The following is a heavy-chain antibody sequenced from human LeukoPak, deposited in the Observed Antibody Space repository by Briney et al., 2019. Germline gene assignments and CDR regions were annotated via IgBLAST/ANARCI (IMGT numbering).Heavy chain of an antibody. CDR3: ARDTFQPGLIDS. D-gene: IGHD2-2*01. CDR1: GFSFSRYA. CDR2: INTDSSDI. J-gene: IGHJ4*02. V-gene: IGHV3-21*05. Sequence: GVSLRLSCAASGFSFSRYAMNWVRQAPGKGLEWVSYINTDSSDIHYADSVKGRFTISRDNARNTLYLQLSSLRAEDSGVYYCARDTFQPGLIDSWGQGTLVTVSS.